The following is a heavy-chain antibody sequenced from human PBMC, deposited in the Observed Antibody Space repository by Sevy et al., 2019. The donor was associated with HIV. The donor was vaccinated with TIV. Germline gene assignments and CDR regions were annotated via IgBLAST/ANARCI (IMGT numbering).Heavy chain of an antibody. Sequence: GGSLRLSCAASTFDFSSSGMNWVRQAPGKGLEWVTFIRYDGTTEYYRDSVKGRFTISRDNSKNTVYLQMNSLRPEDTATYYCARLGSTTVTTSDAFDIWGQGTTVTVSS. D-gene: IGHD4-17*01. CDR3: ARLGSTTVTTSDAFDI. J-gene: IGHJ3*02. CDR2: IRYDGTTE. V-gene: IGHV3-30*02. CDR1: TFDFSSSG.